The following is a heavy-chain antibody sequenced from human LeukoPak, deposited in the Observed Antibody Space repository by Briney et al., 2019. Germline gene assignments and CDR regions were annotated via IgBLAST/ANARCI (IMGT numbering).Heavy chain of an antibody. CDR1: CGSISSYY. J-gene: IGHJ4*02. D-gene: IGHD4-17*01. CDR2: IYYSGST. Sequence: VKPSETLSLTCTVSCGSISSYYWSWIRQHPGKGLEWIGYIYYSGSTYYNPSLKSRVTISVDTSKNQFSLKLSSVTAADTAVYYCARVLLGDYRRFDYWGQGTLVTVSS. CDR3: ARVLLGDYRRFDY. V-gene: IGHV4-59*06.